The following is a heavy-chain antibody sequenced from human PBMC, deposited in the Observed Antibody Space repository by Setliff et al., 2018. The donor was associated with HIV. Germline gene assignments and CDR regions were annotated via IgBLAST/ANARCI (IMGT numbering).Heavy chain of an antibody. V-gene: IGHV4-39*01. Sequence: PSETLSLTCTVSGGSISSSSDYWGWIRQPPGKGLEWIGTIYYSGSTYYNPSLKSRVTISVDTSKNQFSLKLSSVTAADTTVYYCARHSGLGGYYSPFDYWGPGTLVTVSS. D-gene: IGHD3-22*01. J-gene: IGHJ4*02. CDR3: ARHSGLGGYYSPFDY. CDR1: GGSISSSSDY. CDR2: IYYSGST.